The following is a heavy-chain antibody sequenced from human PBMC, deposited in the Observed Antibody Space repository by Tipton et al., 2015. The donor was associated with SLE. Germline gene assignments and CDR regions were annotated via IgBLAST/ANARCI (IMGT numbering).Heavy chain of an antibody. V-gene: IGHV4-61*02. CDR3: ARDRYYYMDV. Sequence: TLSLTCTVSGGSISSGSYYWSWIRQPAGKGLEWIGRIYTSGGTNYNPSLKSRVTISVDTSKNQFSLKLSSVTAADTAVYYCARDRYYYMDVWAKGPRSPSP. CDR2: IYTSGGT. CDR1: GGSISSGSYY. J-gene: IGHJ6*03.